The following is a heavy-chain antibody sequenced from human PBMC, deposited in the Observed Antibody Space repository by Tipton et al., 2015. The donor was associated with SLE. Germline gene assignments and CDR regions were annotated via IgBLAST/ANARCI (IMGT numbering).Heavy chain of an antibody. V-gene: IGHV3-53*05. D-gene: IGHD7-27*01. Sequence: SLRLSCTASGFTVSGNYMSWVRQAPGKGLEWVSVIYSGGSTSYADSVKGRFAISRDNSENTLYLQMNSLRVEDTAVYYCARELGIPWYFDLWGRGTLVTVSS. J-gene: IGHJ2*01. CDR3: ARELGIPWYFDL. CDR2: IYSGGST. CDR1: GFTVSGNY.